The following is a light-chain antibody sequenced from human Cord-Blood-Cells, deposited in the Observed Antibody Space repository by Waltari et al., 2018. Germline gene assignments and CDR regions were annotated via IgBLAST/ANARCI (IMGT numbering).Light chain of an antibody. CDR1: SSDVGGSNY. CDR2: DVS. J-gene: IGLJ3*02. Sequence: QSALTQPRSVSGSPGQSVTISCPGTSSDVGGSNYVSWYQPHPGKAPKLIIYDVSKRPSGVPDRFSGSKSGNTASLTISGLQAEDEADYYCCSYAGSYTWVFGGGTKLTVL. CDR3: CSYAGSYTWV. V-gene: IGLV2-11*01.